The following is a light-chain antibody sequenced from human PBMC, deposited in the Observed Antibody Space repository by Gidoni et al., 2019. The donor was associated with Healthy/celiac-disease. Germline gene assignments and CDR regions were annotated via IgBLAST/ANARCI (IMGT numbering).Light chain of an antibody. CDR3: QQYNNWPPIT. V-gene: IGKV3-15*01. CDR1: QSVSSN. Sequence: ELVIRQSPATLSVSPGEKATLSCRASQSVSSNLAWYQQKPGQAPRLLIYGASTRATGIPARFSGSGSGTEFTLTISSLQSEDFAVYYCQQYNNWPPITFGQXTRLEIK. CDR2: GAS. J-gene: IGKJ5*01.